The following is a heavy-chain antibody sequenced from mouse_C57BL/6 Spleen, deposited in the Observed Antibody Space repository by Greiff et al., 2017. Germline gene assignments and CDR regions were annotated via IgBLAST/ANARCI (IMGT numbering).Heavy chain of an antibody. Sequence: VKLMESGPELVKPGASVKISCKASGYAFSSSWMNWVKQRPGKGLEWIGRIYPGDGDTNYNGKFKGKATLTADKSSSTAYMQLSSLTSEDSAVYFCARRGYGYDGGFAYWGQGTLVTVSA. CDR1: GYAFSSSW. V-gene: IGHV1-82*01. D-gene: IGHD2-2*01. J-gene: IGHJ3*01. CDR3: ARRGYGYDGGFAY. CDR2: IYPGDGDT.